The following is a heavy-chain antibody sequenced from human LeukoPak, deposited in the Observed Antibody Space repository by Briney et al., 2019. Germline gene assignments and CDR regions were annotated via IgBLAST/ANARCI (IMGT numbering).Heavy chain of an antibody. D-gene: IGHD6-13*01. J-gene: IGHJ4*02. Sequence: PGGSLRLSCAASGFTFSSYAMHWVRQAPGKGLEWVAVISYDGSNKYYADSVKGRFTISRDNAKNSLYLQMNSLRDEDTAVYYCARGYSSSWSPSNYFDYWGQGTLVTVSS. CDR3: ARGYSSSWSPSNYFDY. CDR1: GFTFSSYA. CDR2: ISYDGSNK. V-gene: IGHV3-30-3*01.